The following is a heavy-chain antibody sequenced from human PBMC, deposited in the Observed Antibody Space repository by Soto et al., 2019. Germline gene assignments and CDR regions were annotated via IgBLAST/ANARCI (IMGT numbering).Heavy chain of an antibody. D-gene: IGHD3-3*01. J-gene: IGHJ6*02. V-gene: IGHV1-69*13. CDR1: GGTFSSYA. Sequence: SVKVSCKASGGTFSSYAISWVRQAPGQGLEWMGGIIPIFGTANYAQKFQGRVTITADESTSTAYMELSSLRSEDTAVYYCARDGGYDFWSGPYYYYGIDVWGQGNTVTVSS. CDR2: IIPIFGTA. CDR3: ARDGGYDFWSGPYYYYGIDV.